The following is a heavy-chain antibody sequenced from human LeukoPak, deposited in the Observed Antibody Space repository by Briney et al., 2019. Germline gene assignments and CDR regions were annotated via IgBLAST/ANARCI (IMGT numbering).Heavy chain of an antibody. CDR3: ANQFIYSGIWSDD. V-gene: IGHV3-23*01. D-gene: IGHD2-21*01. CDR1: GFIFQNYG. J-gene: IGHJ4*02. Sequence: GGSLRLSCVASGFIFQNYGLSWVRQAPGKGLEWVSTISGSGLSTWYADSVKGRFTISRDNSKDTLYLQMDTLRADDSAMYFCANQFIYSGIWSDDWGQGTPVIVSS. CDR2: ISGSGLST.